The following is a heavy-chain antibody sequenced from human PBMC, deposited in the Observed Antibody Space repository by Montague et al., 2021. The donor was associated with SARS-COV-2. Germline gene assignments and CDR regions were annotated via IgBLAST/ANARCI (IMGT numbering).Heavy chain of an antibody. CDR3: ARTYSGSYFGAFDI. CDR1: GFTFSSYA. V-gene: IGHV3-30-3*01. D-gene: IGHD1-26*01. CDR2: ISYDGSNK. Sequence: SRRLSCAASGFTFSSYAMHWVRQAPGKGLEWVAVISYDGSNKYYADSVKGRFTISRDNSKNTLYLQMNSLRAEDTAVYYCARTYSGSYFGAFDIWGQGTMVTVSS. J-gene: IGHJ3*02.